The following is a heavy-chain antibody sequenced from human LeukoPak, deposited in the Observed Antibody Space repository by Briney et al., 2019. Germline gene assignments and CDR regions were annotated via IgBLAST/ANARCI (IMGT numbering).Heavy chain of an antibody. CDR1: DFSISNPYY. D-gene: IGHD6-6*01. CDR2: IYHSRNT. Sequence: PSETLFLTCAVSDFSISNPYYWGWVRQPPGKGLEWIGNIYHSRNTYYNPSLKSRVTISVDTSKNQFSLRLNSVTAADTAVYYCARVEWGSVAALDDWYFDLWGRGTLVAVSS. J-gene: IGHJ2*01. V-gene: IGHV4-38-2*01. CDR3: ARVEWGSVAALDDWYFDL.